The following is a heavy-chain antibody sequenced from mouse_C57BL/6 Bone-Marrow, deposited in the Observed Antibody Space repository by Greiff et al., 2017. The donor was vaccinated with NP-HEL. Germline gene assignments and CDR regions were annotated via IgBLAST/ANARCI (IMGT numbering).Heavy chain of an antibody. Sequence: QVQLQQSGPELVKPGASVKISCKASGYAFSSSWMNWVKQRPGKGLEWIGRIYPGDGDTNYNGKFKGKATLTADKSSSTAYMQLSSLTSEDSAVYFCARPYYGSSTRYFDVWGTGTTVTVSS. J-gene: IGHJ1*03. CDR1: GYAFSSSW. D-gene: IGHD1-1*01. V-gene: IGHV1-82*01. CDR3: ARPYYGSSTRYFDV. CDR2: IYPGDGDT.